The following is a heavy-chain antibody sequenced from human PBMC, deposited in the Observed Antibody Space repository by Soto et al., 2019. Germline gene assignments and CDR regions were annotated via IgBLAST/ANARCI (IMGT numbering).Heavy chain of an antibody. V-gene: IGHV4-31*03. CDR3: ARAKKGIAAAENWFDP. CDR2: IYYSGST. Sequence: VQLQESGPGLVKPSQTLSLTCTVSGGSISSGGYYWSWIRQHPGKGLEWIGYIYYSGSTYYNPSLKSRVTISVDTSKNQFSLKLSSVTAADTAVYYCARAKKGIAAAENWFDPWGQGTLVTVSS. J-gene: IGHJ5*02. CDR1: GGSISSGGYY. D-gene: IGHD6-13*01.